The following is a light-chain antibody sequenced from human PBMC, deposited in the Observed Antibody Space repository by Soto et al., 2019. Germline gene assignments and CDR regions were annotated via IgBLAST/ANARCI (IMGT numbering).Light chain of an antibody. Sequence: DIVLTQYPDSLAVSTDERATINCKSSQNLIFSSNNHSYLAWYQQRTGQSPKLLLYWASMRMSGVPNRFTGSGSAHDLTLDISNVQAEDGAIYDCQRCCTNTLTFSGGTKLEI. J-gene: IGKJ4*02. CDR2: WAS. V-gene: IGKV4-1*01. CDR3: QRCCTNTLT. CDR1: QNLIFSSNNHSY.